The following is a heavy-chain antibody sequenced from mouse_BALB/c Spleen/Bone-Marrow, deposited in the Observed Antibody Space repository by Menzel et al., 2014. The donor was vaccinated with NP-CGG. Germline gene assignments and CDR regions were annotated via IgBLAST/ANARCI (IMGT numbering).Heavy chain of an antibody. CDR2: ISTYSGNT. V-gene: IGHV1-67*01. CDR1: GYKFTDYA. CDR3: ARNFYGSAYFDF. J-gene: IGHJ2*01. D-gene: IGHD1-1*01. Sequence: LVESGPELVRPGVSVKISCKGSGYKFTDYAMHWVKQSHAKSLEWIGLISTYSGNTHYNQKFKGKATMTVDESSSTAYMELARLTSEDSAIYYCARNFYGSAYFDFWGQGSTLTVSS.